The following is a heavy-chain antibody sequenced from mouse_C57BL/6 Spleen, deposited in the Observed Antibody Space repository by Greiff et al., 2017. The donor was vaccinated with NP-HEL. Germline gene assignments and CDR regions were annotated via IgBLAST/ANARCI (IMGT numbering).Heavy chain of an antibody. V-gene: IGHV1-53*01. CDR2: INPSNGGT. Sequence: LQQPGTELVKPGASVKLSCKASGYTFTSYWMHWVKQRPGQGLEWIGNINPSNGGTNYNEKFKSKATLTVDKSSSTAYMQLSSLTSEDSAVYYCASPFITTVVVTGGDYFDYWGQGTTLTVSS. CDR1: GYTFTSYW. D-gene: IGHD1-1*01. J-gene: IGHJ2*01. CDR3: ASPFITTVVVTGGDYFDY.